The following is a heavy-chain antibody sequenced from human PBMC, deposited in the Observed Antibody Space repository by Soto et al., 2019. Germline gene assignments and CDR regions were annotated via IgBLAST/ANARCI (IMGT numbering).Heavy chain of an antibody. Sequence: ASVKVSCKASGGTFNNYPITWVRQAPGEGLEWMGGSIPIFGTANYAQKFQGRVTISVDESTSTAYMELSSLRSEDTAVYYCARGRGYSGADNYYYFDMDVWGQGTPVTVSS. D-gene: IGHD5-12*01. CDR3: ARGRGYSGADNYYYFDMDV. CDR2: SIPIFGTA. CDR1: GGTFNNYP. V-gene: IGHV1-69*13. J-gene: IGHJ6*02.